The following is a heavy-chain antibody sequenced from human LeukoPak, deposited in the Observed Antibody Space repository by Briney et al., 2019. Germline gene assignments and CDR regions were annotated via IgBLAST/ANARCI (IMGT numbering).Heavy chain of an antibody. D-gene: IGHD5-18*01. CDR1: GGSISSGGYS. CDR2: TYHSGST. V-gene: IGHV4-30-2*01. J-gene: IGHJ5*02. Sequence: SETLSLTCAVSGGSISSGGYSWSWIRQPPGKGLEWIGYTYHSGSTYYNPSLKSRVTISVDRSKNQFSLKLSSVTAADTAVYYCARSPPSFTDMAFDPWGQGTLVTVSS. CDR3: ARSPPSFTDMAFDP.